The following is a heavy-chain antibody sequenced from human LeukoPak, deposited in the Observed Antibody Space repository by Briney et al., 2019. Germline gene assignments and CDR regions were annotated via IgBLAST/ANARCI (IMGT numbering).Heavy chain of an antibody. D-gene: IGHD2-2*01. J-gene: IGHJ3*02. V-gene: IGHV4-4*09. CDR2: IYPSGST. CDR3: ARQKCTSASCLTKNAFDI. Sequence: PSETLSLTCTVSGSISGYYWSWIRQPPGQGLEWIGYIYPSGSTNYNPSLESRVTISVDTSKNQFSLDLSSVTAADTAVYYCARQKCTSASCLTKNAFDIWGQGTMVTVSS. CDR1: GSISGYY.